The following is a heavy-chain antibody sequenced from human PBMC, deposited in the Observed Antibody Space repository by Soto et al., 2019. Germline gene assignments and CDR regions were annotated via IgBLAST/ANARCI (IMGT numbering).Heavy chain of an antibody. V-gene: IGHV3-23*01. CDR3: ANHIYDYIWGSYRWEYYFDY. CDR2: IRGSGGST. D-gene: IGHD3-16*02. Sequence: PGGSLRLSWAASGFTFISYAMRWVLQAQRKGLESVSAIRGSGGSTYYADSVKGRFTISRDNSKNTLYLQMNSLRAEDTAVYYCANHIYDYIWGSYRWEYYFDYWGQGTLVTVSS. CDR1: GFTFISYA. J-gene: IGHJ4*02.